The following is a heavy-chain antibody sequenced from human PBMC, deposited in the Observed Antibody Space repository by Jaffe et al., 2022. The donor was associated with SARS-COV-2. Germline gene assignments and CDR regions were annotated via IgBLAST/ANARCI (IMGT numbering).Heavy chain of an antibody. Sequence: EVQLVESGGGLVQPGGSLKLSCAASGFTFSGSAMHWVRQASGKGLEWVGRIRSKANSYATAYAASVKGRFTISRDDSKNTAYLQMNSLKTEDTAVYYCTRLSVIGGAVAGWGQGTLVTVSS. CDR2: IRSKANSYAT. CDR1: GFTFSGSA. CDR3: TRLSVIGGAVAG. V-gene: IGHV3-73*02. J-gene: IGHJ4*02. D-gene: IGHD6-19*01.